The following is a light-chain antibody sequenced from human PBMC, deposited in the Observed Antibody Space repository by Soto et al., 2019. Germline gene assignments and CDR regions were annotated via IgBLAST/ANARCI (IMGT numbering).Light chain of an antibody. CDR3: QQYNHYWT. Sequence: DIQKTQSPSTLSASVGDRVTLTCRASQSISSWLAWYQQKPGKAPKVLIYDASSLESGVPSRFSGSGSGTEFSLTISSLQPDDFATYYCQQYNHYWTFGQGTKVDI. J-gene: IGKJ1*01. V-gene: IGKV1-5*01. CDR1: QSISSW. CDR2: DAS.